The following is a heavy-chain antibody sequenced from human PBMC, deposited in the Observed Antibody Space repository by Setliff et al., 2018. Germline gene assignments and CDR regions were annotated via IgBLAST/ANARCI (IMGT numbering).Heavy chain of an antibody. CDR1: GGSVSSGSYY. CDR3: ARGETSSGWYIYYYYYMDV. V-gene: IGHV4-61*01. D-gene: IGHD6-19*01. J-gene: IGHJ6*03. CDR2: IYYSGST. Sequence: LSLTCTVSGGSVSSGSYYWSWIRQPPGKGLEWIGYIYYSGSTNYNPSLKSRVTISVDTSKNQFSLKPSSVTAADTAVYYGARGETSSGWYIYYYYYMDVWGKGTTVTVSS.